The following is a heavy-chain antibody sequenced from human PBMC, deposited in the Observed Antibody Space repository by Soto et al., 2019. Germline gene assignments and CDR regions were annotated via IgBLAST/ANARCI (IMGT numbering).Heavy chain of an antibody. CDR2: IKQDGSEK. CDR3: ARALRGYSGYDYYFDY. Sequence: GGSLRLSCAASGFTFSSYWMSWVRQAPGKGLEWVANIKQDGSEKYYVDSVKGRFTISRDNAKNSLYLQMNSLRAEDTAVYYCARALRGYSGYDYYFDYWGQGTLVTVSS. CDR1: GFTFSSYW. D-gene: IGHD5-12*01. V-gene: IGHV3-7*03. J-gene: IGHJ4*02.